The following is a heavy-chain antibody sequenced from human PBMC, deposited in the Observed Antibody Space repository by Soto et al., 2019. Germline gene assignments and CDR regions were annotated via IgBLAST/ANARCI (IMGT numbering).Heavy chain of an antibody. CDR3: ARKDYYGAGVYYFDH. Sequence: QVHLVQSGAEVKKPGASVKVSCKASGYTFTAYPMHWVRQAPGQRLEWMGWINAANGDTGYSQKFHDRVTFTRDTSATTVCMELSSLTSEDTAVYYCARKDYYGAGVYYFDHWGQGTLVTVSS. CDR1: GYTFTAYP. V-gene: IGHV1-3*01. J-gene: IGHJ4*02. CDR2: INAANGDT. D-gene: IGHD3-10*01.